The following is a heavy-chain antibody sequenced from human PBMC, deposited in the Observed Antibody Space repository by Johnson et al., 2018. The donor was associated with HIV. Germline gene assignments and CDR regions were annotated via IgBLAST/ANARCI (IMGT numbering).Heavy chain of an antibody. Sequence: VQLVESGGGLVQPGGSLRLSCAASRFSFSTYWNGGSTGYADSVKGRFTISRDNAKNSLYLQMNSLRAEDTALYYCARGVGPYPEGAFDIWGQGTMVTVSS. J-gene: IGHJ3*02. CDR1: RFSF. D-gene: IGHD1-26*01. V-gene: IGHV3-20*04. CDR2: TYWNGGST. CDR3: ARGVGPYPEGAFDI.